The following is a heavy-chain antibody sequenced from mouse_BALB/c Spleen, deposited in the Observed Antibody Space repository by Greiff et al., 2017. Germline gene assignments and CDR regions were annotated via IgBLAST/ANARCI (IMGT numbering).Heavy chain of an antibody. CDR2: IYPGDGDT. Sequence: QVQLQQSGPELVKPGASVKISCKASGYAFSSSWMNWVKQRPGQGLEWIGRIYPGDGDTNYNGKFKGKATLTADKSSSTAYMQLSSLTSVDSAVYFCARGNYVAMDYWGQGTSVTVSS. CDR3: ARGNYVAMDY. J-gene: IGHJ4*01. D-gene: IGHD2-1*01. V-gene: IGHV1-82*01. CDR1: GYAFSSSW.